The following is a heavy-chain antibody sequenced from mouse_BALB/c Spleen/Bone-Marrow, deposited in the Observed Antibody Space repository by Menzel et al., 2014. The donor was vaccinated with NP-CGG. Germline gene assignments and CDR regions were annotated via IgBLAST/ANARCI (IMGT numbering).Heavy chain of an antibody. V-gene: IGHV2-6-7*01. Sequence: VKLQESGPGLVSPSQSLSITCTVSGFSLTGYGVNWVRQPPGKGLEWLGMIWGDGSTDYNSVLKSRLNISKDNSKSQVFLKMNSLQTDDTARYYCARSFTTVVDTPFGYWGQGTTLTVSS. CDR1: GFSLTGYG. CDR3: ARSFTTVVDTPFGY. D-gene: IGHD1-1*02. CDR2: IWGDGST. J-gene: IGHJ2*01.